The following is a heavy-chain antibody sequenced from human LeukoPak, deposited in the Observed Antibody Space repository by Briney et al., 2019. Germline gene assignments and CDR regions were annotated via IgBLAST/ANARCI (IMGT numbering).Heavy chain of an antibody. D-gene: IGHD3-3*01. J-gene: IGHJ3*02. Sequence: SETLSLTCAVSGYSISSGYYWAWIRQPPGKGLEWFGSIYHSGSTYYNPSLKSRVTMSVDTSNNQFSLRLSSVTATVTAFYYCARDRLRTNFGVVIADGGAFDIWGQGTMVTVSS. CDR2: IYHSGST. CDR1: GYSISSGYY. V-gene: IGHV4-38-2*02. CDR3: ARDRLRTNFGVVIADGGAFDI.